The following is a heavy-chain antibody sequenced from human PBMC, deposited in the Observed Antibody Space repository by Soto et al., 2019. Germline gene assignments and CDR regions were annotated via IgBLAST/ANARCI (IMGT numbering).Heavy chain of an antibody. CDR1: GYSFTSYW. Sequence: PWESLKISCKGSGYSFTSYWIGWVRQMPGKGLEWMGIIYPGDSDTRYSPSSQGQVTISADKSISTAYLQWSSLKASDTAMYYCARSYTWNSDYYYGMDVWGQGTTVTVSS. CDR2: IYPGDSDT. CDR3: ARSYTWNSDYYYGMDV. V-gene: IGHV5-51*01. D-gene: IGHD1-7*01. J-gene: IGHJ6*02.